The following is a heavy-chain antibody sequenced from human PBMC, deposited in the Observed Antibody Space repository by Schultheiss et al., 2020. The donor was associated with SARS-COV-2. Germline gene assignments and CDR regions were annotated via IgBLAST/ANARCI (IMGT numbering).Heavy chain of an antibody. Sequence: GSLRLSCTVSGGSISSYYWSWIRQPPGKGLEWIGSIYHSGSTYYNPSLKSRVTISVDTSKNQFSLKLSSVTAADTAVYYCARDRAYSSSSAIDHWGQGTLVTVSS. J-gene: IGHJ4*02. CDR3: ARDRAYSSSSAIDH. CDR2: IYHSGST. V-gene: IGHV4-59*12. D-gene: IGHD6-6*01. CDR1: GGSISSYY.